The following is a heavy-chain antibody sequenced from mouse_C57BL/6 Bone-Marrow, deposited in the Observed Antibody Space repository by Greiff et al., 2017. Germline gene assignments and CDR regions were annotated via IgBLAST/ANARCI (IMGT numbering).Heavy chain of an antibody. Sequence: VQLQQSGAELARPGASVKLSCKASGYTFTSYGISWVKQRTGQGLEWIGEIYPRSGNTYYNEKFKGKATLTADKSSSTAYMELRSLTSEDSAVYFCAGGWLPPYWGQGTRVTVSA. V-gene: IGHV1-81*01. D-gene: IGHD2-3*01. CDR1: GYTFTSYG. CDR3: AGGWLPPY. CDR2: IYPRSGNT. J-gene: IGHJ3*01.